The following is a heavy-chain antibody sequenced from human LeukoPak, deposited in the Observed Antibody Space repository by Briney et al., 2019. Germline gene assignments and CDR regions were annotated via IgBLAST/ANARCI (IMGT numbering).Heavy chain of an antibody. CDR1: GFTLSNHA. Sequence: GGSLRLSCVASGFTLSNHAMHWVRQGPGKGLEYVSAISLTGDSTYYANSVKGRFTISRDDSKNTLYLQMGSLRAEDMAVYYCARSYASGIHYMDVWGKGPTVTVSS. CDR2: ISLTGDST. D-gene: IGHD3-10*01. J-gene: IGHJ6*03. CDR3: ARSYASGIHYMDV. V-gene: IGHV3-64*01.